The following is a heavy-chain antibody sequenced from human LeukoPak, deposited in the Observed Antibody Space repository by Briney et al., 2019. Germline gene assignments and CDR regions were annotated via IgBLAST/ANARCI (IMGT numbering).Heavy chain of an antibody. CDR2: IYYSGST. CDR1: GGSIGSYY. D-gene: IGHD7-27*01. V-gene: IGHV4-59*01. J-gene: IGHJ5*02. CDR3: ARDLTGDTGFDP. Sequence: SETLSLTCSVSGGSIGSYYWSWIRQPPGKGLEWIGYIYYSGSTNYNPSLKSRVTISVDTSKNQFSLKLSSVTAADTAVYYCARDLTGDTGFDPWGQGTLVTVSS.